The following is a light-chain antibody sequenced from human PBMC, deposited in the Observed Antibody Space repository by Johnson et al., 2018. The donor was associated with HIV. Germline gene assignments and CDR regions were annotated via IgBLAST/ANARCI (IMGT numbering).Light chain of an antibody. Sequence: QFVLTQPPSVSAAPGQKVTISCSGSRSNIGNNYVSWYQQLPGTAPKLLISNNSKRPSGIPYRFSGSKSGTSATLAITGLQTGDEADYYCGAWDSSLSAYVFGTGTQVTV. V-gene: IGLV1-51*01. J-gene: IGLJ1*01. CDR3: GAWDSSLSAYV. CDR2: NNS. CDR1: RSNIGNNY.